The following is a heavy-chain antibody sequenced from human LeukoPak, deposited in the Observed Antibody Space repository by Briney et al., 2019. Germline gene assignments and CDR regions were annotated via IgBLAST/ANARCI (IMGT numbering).Heavy chain of an antibody. V-gene: IGHV3-21*01. Sequence: GGSLRLSCAASGFTFTSYAMNWVRQAPGKGLEWVSSISSSSRDINYADSVKGRFTISRDNAWNSLYLQMNSLRAEDTAVYYCARGPIFDYWGQGTLVTVSS. CDR1: GFTFTSYA. CDR2: ISSSSRDI. CDR3: ARGPIFDY. J-gene: IGHJ4*02.